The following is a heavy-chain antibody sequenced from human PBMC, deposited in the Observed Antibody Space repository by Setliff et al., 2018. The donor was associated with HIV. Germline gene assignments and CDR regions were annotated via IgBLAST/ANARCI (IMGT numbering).Heavy chain of an antibody. CDR1: GYTFTSYY. Sequence: ASVKVSCKASGYTFTSYYMHWVRQAPGQGLEWMGIINPSGGSTSYAQKFQGRVTMTRDTSTSTVYMELSSLRSEDTAVYYCAREVAAAGTHPGGSGYWGQGTLVTVSS. J-gene: IGHJ4*02. D-gene: IGHD6-13*01. CDR2: INPSGGST. V-gene: IGHV1-46*01. CDR3: AREVAAAGTHPGGSGY.